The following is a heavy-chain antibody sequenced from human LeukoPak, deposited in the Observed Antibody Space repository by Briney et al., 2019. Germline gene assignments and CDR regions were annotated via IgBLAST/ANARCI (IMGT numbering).Heavy chain of an antibody. CDR3: ALGYYDILTGYRTAPYY. CDR1: GFTFSDYY. J-gene: IGHJ4*02. Sequence: GGSLRLSCAASGFTFSDYYMSWIRQAPGKGLEWVSYISSSSSYTNYADSVKGRFTISRDNAQNSLYLQMNSLRAEDTAVYYCALGYYDILTGYRTAPYYWGEGTLVTVSS. CDR2: ISSSSSYT. D-gene: IGHD3-9*01. V-gene: IGHV3-11*03.